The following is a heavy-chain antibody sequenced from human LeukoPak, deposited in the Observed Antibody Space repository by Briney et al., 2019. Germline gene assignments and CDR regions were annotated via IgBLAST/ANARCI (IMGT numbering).Heavy chain of an antibody. J-gene: IGHJ4*02. V-gene: IGHV1-46*01. D-gene: IGHD3-9*01. CDR3: ARDRHLLRYFDWLTGPLDY. CDR1: GYTFTSYY. CDR2: INPSGGST. Sequence: ASVKVSCKASGYTFTSYYMHWVRQAPGQGLEWMGIINPSGGSTSYAQKFQGRVTMTRDMSTSTVYMELSSLRSEDTAVYYCARDRHLLRYFDWLTGPLDYWGQGTLVTVSS.